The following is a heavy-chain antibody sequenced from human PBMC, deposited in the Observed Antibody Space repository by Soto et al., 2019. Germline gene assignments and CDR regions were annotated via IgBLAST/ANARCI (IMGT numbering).Heavy chain of an antibody. V-gene: IGHV3-33*01. Sequence: GGSLRLSCAASGLTFSYYGMHWVRQAPGKGLEWVAAIWYDGSNQYYTDSVKGRLTISRDNSKNTLFLQMNSLRAEDTAVYYCAREWRCSGGVCYRGWFDPWGQGTLVTVSS. CDR2: IWYDGSNQ. CDR1: GLTFSYYG. D-gene: IGHD2-8*02. CDR3: AREWRCSGGVCYRGWFDP. J-gene: IGHJ5*02.